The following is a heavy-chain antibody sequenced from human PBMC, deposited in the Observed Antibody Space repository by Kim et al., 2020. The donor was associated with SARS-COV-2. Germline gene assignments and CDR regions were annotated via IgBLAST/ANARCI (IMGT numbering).Heavy chain of an antibody. D-gene: IGHD3-9*01. V-gene: IGHV4-4*02. CDR2: IYHSGST. CDR3: ARLYYDILTGAGYDY. J-gene: IGHJ4*02. Sequence: SETLFLTCAVSGGSISSSNWWSWVRQPPGKGLEWIGEIYHSGSTNYNPSLKSRVTISVDKSKNQFSLKLSSVTAADTAVYYCARLYYDILTGAGYDYWGQGTLVTVSS. CDR1: GGSISSSNW.